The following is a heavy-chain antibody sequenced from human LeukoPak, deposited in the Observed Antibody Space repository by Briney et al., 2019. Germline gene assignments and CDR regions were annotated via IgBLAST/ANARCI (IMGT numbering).Heavy chain of an antibody. CDR2: INPNSGGT. V-gene: IGHV1-2*06. CDR3: ARDARLPGWVVVTAIGY. J-gene: IGHJ4*02. D-gene: IGHD2-21*02. Sequence: ASVKVSCKASGYTFTSYDINWVRQAPGQGLEWMGRINPNSGGTNYAQKFQGRVTMTRDTSISTAYMELSRLRSDDTAVYYCARDARLPGWVVVTAIGYWGQGTLVTVSS. CDR1: GYTFTSYD.